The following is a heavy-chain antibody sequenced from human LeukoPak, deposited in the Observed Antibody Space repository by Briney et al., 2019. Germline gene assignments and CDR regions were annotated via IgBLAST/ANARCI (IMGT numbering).Heavy chain of an antibody. Sequence: SVKVSCKASGGTFSSYAISWVRQAPGQGLEWMGRIIPILGIANYAQKFQSRVTITADKSTSTAYMELSSLRSEDTAVYYCARDLTSLAAAVTGDYWGQGTLVTVSS. CDR1: GGTFSSYA. J-gene: IGHJ4*02. V-gene: IGHV1-69*04. CDR3: ARDLTSLAAAVTGDY. CDR2: IIPILGIA. D-gene: IGHD6-13*01.